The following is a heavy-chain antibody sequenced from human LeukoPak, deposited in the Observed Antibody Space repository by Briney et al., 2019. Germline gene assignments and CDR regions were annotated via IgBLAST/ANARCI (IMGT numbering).Heavy chain of an antibody. V-gene: IGHV1-69*05. CDR3: AAGNCSSTSCYLATFDY. D-gene: IGHD2-2*01. J-gene: IGHJ4*02. CDR1: GGTFSSYA. Sequence: SVKVSCEASGGTFSSYAISWVRQAPGQGLEWMGGIIPIFGTANYAQKFQGRVTITTDESTSTAYMELSSLRSEDTAVYYCAAGNCSSTSCYLATFDYWGQGTLVTVSS. CDR2: IIPIFGTA.